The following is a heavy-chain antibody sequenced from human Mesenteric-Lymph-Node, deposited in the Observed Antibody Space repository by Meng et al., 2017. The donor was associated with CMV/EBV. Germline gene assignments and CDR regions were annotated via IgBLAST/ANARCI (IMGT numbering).Heavy chain of an antibody. J-gene: IGHJ3*02. CDR3: ARGRDDADIFGPAPWRDYVFDI. CDR2: INAGDGNT. D-gene: IGHD3-3*02. Sequence: YAIHLVSQAPGQRPEWMGWINAGDGNTKYSQKFQGRVTIIRDTSATTAYMELSSLGSEDTAVYYCARGRDDADIFGPAPWRDYVFDIWGQGTMVTVSS. CDR1: YA. V-gene: IGHV1-3*01.